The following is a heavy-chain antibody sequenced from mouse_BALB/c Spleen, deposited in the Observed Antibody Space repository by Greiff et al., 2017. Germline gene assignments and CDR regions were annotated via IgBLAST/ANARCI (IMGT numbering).Heavy chain of an antibody. CDR2: IWGDGST. J-gene: IGHJ4*01. Sequence: QVQLKESGPGLVAPSQSLSITCTVSGFSLTGYGVNWVRQPPGKGLEWLGMIWGDGSTDYNSALKSRLSISKDNSKSQVFLKMNSLQTDDTARYYCARDKVRNYYAMDYWGQGTSVTVSS. V-gene: IGHV2-6-7*01. D-gene: IGHD2-14*01. CDR1: GFSLTGYG. CDR3: ARDKVRNYYAMDY.